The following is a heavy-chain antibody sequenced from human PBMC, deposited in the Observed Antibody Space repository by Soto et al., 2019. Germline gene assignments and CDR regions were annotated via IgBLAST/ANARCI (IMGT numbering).Heavy chain of an antibody. CDR3: TSHPFGAPWFDP. D-gene: IGHD3-10*01. CDR2: IDDSGNT. J-gene: IGHJ5*02. Sequence: SETLSHPCTFSGVSISIVAYYWSWIRQHPVRGLECIGHIDDSGNTYYSPSLKSRVSISADTSKNQFSLKLKSVSAADSAVYYCTSHPFGAPWFDPFGHGTLVTLSS. V-gene: IGHV4-31*03. CDR1: GVSISIVAYY.